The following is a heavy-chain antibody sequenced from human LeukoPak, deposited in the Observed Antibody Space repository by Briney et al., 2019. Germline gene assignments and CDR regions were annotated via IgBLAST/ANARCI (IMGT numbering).Heavy chain of an antibody. CDR3: AAQDYSNDY. D-gene: IGHD4-11*01. J-gene: IGHJ4*02. Sequence: ASVKVSCKASGYTFTGYYMHWVRQAPGQGLEWMGWINPNGGGTNYAQTFQGRVTMTRDTSISTAYMELSSLRAEDTAVYYCAAQDYSNDYWGPGNPVTVSP. V-gene: IGHV1-2*02. CDR2: INPNGGGT. CDR1: GYTFTGYY.